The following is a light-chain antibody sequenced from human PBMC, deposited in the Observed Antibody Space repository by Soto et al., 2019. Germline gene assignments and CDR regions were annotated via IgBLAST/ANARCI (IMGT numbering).Light chain of an antibody. V-gene: IGKV3-20*01. CDR3: KQYGSSPWT. Sequence: EIVLTQSPGTLSLSPGERATLSCRASQSVTSDYLAWYQQKPGQAPRLLIYGASTGATGTPARFSGSGSGTDFTLTISSLQSEDFALYYCKQYGSSPWTFGQGTKVDIK. CDR1: QSVTSDY. J-gene: IGKJ1*01. CDR2: GAS.